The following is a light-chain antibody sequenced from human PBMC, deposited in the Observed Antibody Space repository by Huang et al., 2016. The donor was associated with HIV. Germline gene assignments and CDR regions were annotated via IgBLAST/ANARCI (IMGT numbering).Light chain of an antibody. CDR1: QSIGSY. CDR3: QQRNNWPPWT. V-gene: IGKV3-11*01. CDR2: DAS. J-gene: IGKJ1*01. Sequence: EIVLTQSPATLSLSPGEGATLSCRASQSIGSYLAWYQQRPGQAPRLLIYDASIRATGIPARFSGRVSVTDFTLTISSLEPEDFAVYYCQQRNNWPPWTFGQGTKVELK.